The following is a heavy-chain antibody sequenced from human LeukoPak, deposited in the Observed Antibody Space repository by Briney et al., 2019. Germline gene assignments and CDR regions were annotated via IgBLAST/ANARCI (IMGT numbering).Heavy chain of an antibody. V-gene: IGHV4-38-2*02. Sequence: SETLSLTCTVSGYSISSGYYWGWIRQPPGKGLEWIGSIYHSGSTNYNPSLKSRVTISVDTSKNQFSLKLSSVTAADTAVYYCARDRFGTTYYYYYMDVWGKGTTVTISS. CDR1: GYSISSGYY. CDR3: ARDRFGTTYYYYYMDV. CDR2: IYHSGST. J-gene: IGHJ6*03. D-gene: IGHD2/OR15-2a*01.